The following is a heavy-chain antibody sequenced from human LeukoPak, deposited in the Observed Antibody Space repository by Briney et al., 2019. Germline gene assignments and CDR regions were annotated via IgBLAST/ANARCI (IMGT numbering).Heavy chain of an antibody. D-gene: IGHD1-26*01. Sequence: EASVKVSCKASGYTFTDCYLHWVRQAPGQGLEWMGWIHPSSGDTRYAQKFQDRVTMTRDTTISTAYMELSRLRADDTAVYYCARDAKARLPSWYFDLWGRGTLVTVSS. V-gene: IGHV1-2*02. CDR1: GYTFTDCY. CDR3: ARDAKARLPSWYFDL. J-gene: IGHJ2*01. CDR2: IHPSSGDT.